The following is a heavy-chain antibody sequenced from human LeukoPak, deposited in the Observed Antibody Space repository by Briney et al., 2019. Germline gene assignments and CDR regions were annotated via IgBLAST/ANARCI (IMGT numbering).Heavy chain of an antibody. D-gene: IGHD3-22*01. Sequence: PGGSLRLSCAASGFTVSSNYMSWVRQAPGKGLGWVSAISGSGGSTYYADSVKGRFTISRDNSKNTLYLQMNSLRAEDTAVYYCAKDFPMIVVETPTKENAFDIWGQGTMVTVSS. CDR2: ISGSGGST. CDR3: AKDFPMIVVETPTKENAFDI. V-gene: IGHV3-23*01. J-gene: IGHJ3*02. CDR1: GFTVSSNY.